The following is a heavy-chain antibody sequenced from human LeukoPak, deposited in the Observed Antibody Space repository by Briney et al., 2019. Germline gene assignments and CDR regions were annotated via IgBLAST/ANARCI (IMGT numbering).Heavy chain of an antibody. CDR3: ARARDYFDY. J-gene: IGHJ4*02. V-gene: IGHV4-59*01. Sequence: SETLSLTCTVSGDSISSYYWSWIRQPPGKGLEWIGYIYYSGSTNYNPSLKSRVTISVDTSKNQFSLKLSSVTAADTAVYYCARARDYFDYWGQGTLVTVSS. CDR2: IYYSGST. CDR1: GDSISSYY.